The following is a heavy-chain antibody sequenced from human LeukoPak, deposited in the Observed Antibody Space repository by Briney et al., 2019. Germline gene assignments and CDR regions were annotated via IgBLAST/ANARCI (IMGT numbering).Heavy chain of an antibody. CDR3: ARDSKMYYDFWSGYDFYYYYYMDV. V-gene: IGHV3-7*01. D-gene: IGHD3-3*01. Sequence: GGSLRLSCAASGFTFSDFWMGWVRQAPGKGLEWVANINQGGSESYYVDSVKGRFTISRDNAKNSLYLQMNSLRAEDTAVYYCARDSKMYYDFWSGYDFYYYYYMDVWGKGTTVTVSS. CDR1: GFTFSDFW. CDR2: INQGGSES. J-gene: IGHJ6*03.